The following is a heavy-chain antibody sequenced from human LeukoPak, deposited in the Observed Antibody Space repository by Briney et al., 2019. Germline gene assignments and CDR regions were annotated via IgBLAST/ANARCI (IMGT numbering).Heavy chain of an antibody. CDR1: GFTFRSYE. Sequence: GGPLRLSCTASGFTFRSYEMNWVRQAPGKGLEWISYISSSGDTIYYADSVKGRFTISRDNAQSSLYLQMNSLSVEDTALYYCASRSRDYWGQGTLVTVSS. CDR2: ISSSGDTI. D-gene: IGHD6-19*01. V-gene: IGHV3-48*03. J-gene: IGHJ4*02. CDR3: ASRSRDY.